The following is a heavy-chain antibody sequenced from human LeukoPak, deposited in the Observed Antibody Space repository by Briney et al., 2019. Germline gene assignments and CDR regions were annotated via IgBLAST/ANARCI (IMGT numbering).Heavy chain of an antibody. V-gene: IGHV3-21*01. CDR2: ISSSSSYI. CDR3: ARDARRFGEPRLFDP. J-gene: IGHJ5*02. CDR1: GFTFSSYG. Sequence: GRSLRLSCAASGFTFSSYGMNWVRQAPGKGLEWVSSISSSSSYIYYADSVKGRFTISRDNAKNLLYLQMNSLRAEDTAVYYCARDARRFGEPRLFDPWGQGTLVTVSS. D-gene: IGHD3-10*01.